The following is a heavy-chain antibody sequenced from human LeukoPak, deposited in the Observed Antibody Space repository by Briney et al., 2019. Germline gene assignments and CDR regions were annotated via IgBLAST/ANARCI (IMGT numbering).Heavy chain of an antibody. Sequence: SETLSLTCTVPGGSISSYYWSWIRQPPGKGLEWIGYIYYSGSTNYNPSLKSRVTISVDTSKNQFSLKLSSVTAADTAVYYCATYCSGGSCYSGGAFDIWGQGTMVTVSS. D-gene: IGHD2-15*01. CDR2: IYYSGST. CDR3: ATYCSGGSCYSGGAFDI. J-gene: IGHJ3*02. V-gene: IGHV4-59*01. CDR1: GGSISSYY.